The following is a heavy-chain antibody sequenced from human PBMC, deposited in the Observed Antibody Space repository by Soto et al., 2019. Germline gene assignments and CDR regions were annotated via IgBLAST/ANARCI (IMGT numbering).Heavy chain of an antibody. Sequence: QVQLVESGGCVVQPGRSLRLSCAASGFTFSSYGMYWVRQAPGKRLEWVAVIWYDRSNKYYADSVKGRFTISRDNSKNTLYLQMNSLRAEDTAVYYCARDRDYYDSGWYFDLWGRGTLVTVSS. CDR2: IWYDRSNK. CDR1: GFTFSSYG. CDR3: ARDRDYYDSGWYFDL. V-gene: IGHV3-33*01. J-gene: IGHJ2*01. D-gene: IGHD3-22*01.